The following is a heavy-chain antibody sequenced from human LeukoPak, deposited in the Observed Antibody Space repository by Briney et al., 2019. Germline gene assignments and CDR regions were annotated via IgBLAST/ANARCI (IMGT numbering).Heavy chain of an antibody. J-gene: IGHJ4*02. V-gene: IGHV4-34*01. Sequence: SETLSLTCAVYGGSFSGYYWSWIRQPPGKGLEWIGEINHSGSTNYNPSLKSRVTISVDTSKNQFSLKLSSVTAADTAVYYCARQRGYSFFDYWGQGTLVTASS. CDR1: GGSFSGYY. CDR2: INHSGST. CDR3: ARQRGYSFFDY. D-gene: IGHD5-12*01.